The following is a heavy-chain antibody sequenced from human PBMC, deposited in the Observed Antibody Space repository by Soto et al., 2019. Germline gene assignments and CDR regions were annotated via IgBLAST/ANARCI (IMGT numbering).Heavy chain of an antibody. J-gene: IGHJ4*02. D-gene: IGHD6-19*01. CDR1: GYSFTSYW. Sequence: LKISCKGSGYSFTSYWISWVRQMPGKGLEWMGRIDPSGSYTNYSPSFQGHVTISADKSISTAYLQWSSLKASDTAMYYCARTNSGWEYYFDYWGQGTLVTVSS. CDR3: ARTNSGWEYYFDY. V-gene: IGHV5-10-1*01. CDR2: IDPSGSYT.